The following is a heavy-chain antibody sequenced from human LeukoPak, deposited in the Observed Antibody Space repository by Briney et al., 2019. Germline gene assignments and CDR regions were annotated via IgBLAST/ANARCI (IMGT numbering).Heavy chain of an antibody. CDR2: IKQDGSEK. CDR3: AQECVDSTGYYYVPNWFDP. Sequence: GGSLRLSCAASGFTFSSYWMSWVRQARGKGLEWVANIKQDGSEKYYVDSVKGRFTTSRDNAKNSLYLQTNSLRAEDTAVYYCAQECVDSTGYYYVPNWFDPWGQGTLVTVSS. D-gene: IGHD3-22*01. V-gene: IGHV3-7*01. CDR1: GFTFSSYW. J-gene: IGHJ5*02.